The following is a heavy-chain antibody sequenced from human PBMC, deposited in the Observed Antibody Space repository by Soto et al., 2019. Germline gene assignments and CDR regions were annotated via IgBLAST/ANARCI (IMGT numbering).Heavy chain of an antibody. CDR1: GGSISSSSYY. CDR2: IYYSGST. D-gene: IGHD2-15*01. J-gene: IGHJ4*02. V-gene: IGHV4-30-4*08. CDR3: ASRGTTTYCSGGNCYARGFDY. Sequence: ASETLSLTCTVSGGSISSSSYYWGWIRQPPGKGLEWIGYIYYSGSTYYNPSLKSRVTISVDTSKNQFSLRLSSVTAADTAVYYCASRGTTTYCSGGNCYARGFDYWGQGTLVPVSS.